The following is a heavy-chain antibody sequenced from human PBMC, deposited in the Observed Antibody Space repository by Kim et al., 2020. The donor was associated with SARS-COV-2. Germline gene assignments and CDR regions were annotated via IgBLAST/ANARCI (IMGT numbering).Heavy chain of an antibody. Sequence: RKFQGRVTITRDTSAGTAYMELSSLRSEDTAVYYCARGSGYSYDYPPFDYWGQGTLVTVSS. V-gene: IGHV1-3*01. J-gene: IGHJ4*02. D-gene: IGHD5-18*01. CDR3: ARGSGYSYDYPPFDY.